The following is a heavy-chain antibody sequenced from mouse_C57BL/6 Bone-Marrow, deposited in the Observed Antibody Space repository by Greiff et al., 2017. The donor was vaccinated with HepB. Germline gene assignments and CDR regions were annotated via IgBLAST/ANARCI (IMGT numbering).Heavy chain of an antibody. CDR2: IYPRSGNT. D-gene: IGHD1-1*01. CDR1: GYTFTSYG. CDR3: ARESHYGSSYGFAY. J-gene: IGHJ3*01. V-gene: IGHV1-81*01. Sequence: QVHVKQSGAELARPGASVKLSCKASGYTFTSYGISWVKQRTGQGLEWIGEIYPRSGNTYYNEKFKGKATLTADKSSSTAYMELRSLTSEDSAVYFCARESHYGSSYGFAYWGQGTLVTVSA.